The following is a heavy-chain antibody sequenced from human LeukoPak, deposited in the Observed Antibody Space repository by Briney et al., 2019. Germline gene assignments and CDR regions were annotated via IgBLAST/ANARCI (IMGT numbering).Heavy chain of an antibody. Sequence: SETLSLTCAVSGGSISSSNWWSWVRQPPGKGLEWIGEIYHSGSTNYNPSLKSRVTISVDNSKNQFSLKLSSVTAVDTAVYYCARVYYDSSGYYYPFDYWGQGTLVTVSS. D-gene: IGHD3-22*01. CDR1: GGSISSSNW. CDR2: IYHSGST. CDR3: ARVYYDSSGYYYPFDY. J-gene: IGHJ4*02. V-gene: IGHV4-4*02.